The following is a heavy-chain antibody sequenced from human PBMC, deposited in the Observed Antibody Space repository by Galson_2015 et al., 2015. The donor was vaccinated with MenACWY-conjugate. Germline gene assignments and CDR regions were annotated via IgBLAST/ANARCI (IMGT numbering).Heavy chain of an antibody. V-gene: IGHV3-48*02. D-gene: IGHD2-2*01. J-gene: IGHJ6*02. CDR3: ARGGYCSSTSCYRDYYGMDV. CDR2: ISSSSRTI. Sequence: SLRLSCAASGFTFSSYSMNWVRQAPGKGLEWVSYISSSSRTIYYADSVKGRFTISRDNAKNSLYLQMNSLRDEDTAVYYCARGGYCSSTSCYRDYYGMDVWGQGTTVTVSS. CDR1: GFTFSSYS.